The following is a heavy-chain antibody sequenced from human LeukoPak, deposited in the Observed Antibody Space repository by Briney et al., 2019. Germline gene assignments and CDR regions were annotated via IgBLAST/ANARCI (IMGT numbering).Heavy chain of an antibody. CDR2: INPNSGGT. CDR3: ARDGGYSYGNDY. Sequence: ASVKVSCKASGYTFTCYYMHWVRQAPGQGLEWMGRINPNSGGTNYAQKFQGRVTMTRDTSISTAYMELSRLRSDDTAVYYCARDGGYSYGNDYWGQGTLVTVSS. V-gene: IGHV1-2*06. J-gene: IGHJ4*02. D-gene: IGHD5-18*01. CDR1: GYTFTCYY.